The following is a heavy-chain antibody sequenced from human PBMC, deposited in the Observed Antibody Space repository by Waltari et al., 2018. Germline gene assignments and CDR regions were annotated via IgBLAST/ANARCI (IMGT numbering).Heavy chain of an antibody. D-gene: IGHD6-13*01. CDR1: GGTLSSNA. CDR3: AKSPQLTTANWFDT. V-gene: IGHV1-69*04. Sequence: QIQLIQSGAEVKEPGSSVKVPCKVSGGTLSSNAFSWVRQVPVQGLEWMGGILPLLGVKDYARRFQDRVMITADEVTKTAYMDLNSLTADDTAVYYCAKSPQLTTANWFDTWGQGMLVTVSS. J-gene: IGHJ5*02. CDR2: ILPLLGVK.